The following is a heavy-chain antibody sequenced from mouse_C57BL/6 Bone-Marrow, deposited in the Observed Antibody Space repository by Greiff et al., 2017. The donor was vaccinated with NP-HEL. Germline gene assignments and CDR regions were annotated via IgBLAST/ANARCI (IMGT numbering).Heavy chain of an antibody. CDR2: ISDGGSYT. J-gene: IGHJ2*01. V-gene: IGHV5-4*03. D-gene: IGHD2-2*01. CDR3: ARSTMVTTGDY. Sequence: EVKLVESGGGLVKPGGSLKLSCAASGFTFSSYAMSWVRQTPEKRLAWVATISDGGSYTYYPDNVKGRFTISRDNAKNNLYLQMSHLKSEDTAMYYCARSTMVTTGDYWGQGTTLTVSS. CDR1: GFTFSSYA.